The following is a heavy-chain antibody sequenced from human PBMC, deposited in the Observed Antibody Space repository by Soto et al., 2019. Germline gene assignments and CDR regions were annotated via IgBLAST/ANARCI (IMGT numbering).Heavy chain of an antibody. V-gene: IGHV4-59*08. D-gene: IGHD3-10*01. CDR2: IDYNGNT. CDR3: ARTNGSGRHYSYYGMDV. CDR1: SDSISSYY. Sequence: QVQLQESGPGLVKPSETLSLTCTVSSDSISSYYWSWIRQPPGKGLEWIGYIDYNGNTNYNPSLKRRVTMSVDTSKNQLSLKLSSVTAADTAVYYCARTNGSGRHYSYYGMDVWGQGTTVTVSS. J-gene: IGHJ6*02.